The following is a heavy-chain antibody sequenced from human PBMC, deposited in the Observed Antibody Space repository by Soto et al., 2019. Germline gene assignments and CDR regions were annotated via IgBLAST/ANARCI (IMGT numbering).Heavy chain of an antibody. Sequence: KAGGSLRLSCAASGFTFSDYYMSWIRQAPGKGLEWVSYISSSGSTIYYADSVKGRFTISRDNAKNSLYLQMNSLRAEDTAVYYCARPGDPGEWYYYYYMDVWGKGTTVTVSS. V-gene: IGHV3-11*01. D-gene: IGHD3-3*01. CDR3: ARPGDPGEWYYYYYMDV. CDR1: GFTFSDYY. CDR2: ISSSGSTI. J-gene: IGHJ6*03.